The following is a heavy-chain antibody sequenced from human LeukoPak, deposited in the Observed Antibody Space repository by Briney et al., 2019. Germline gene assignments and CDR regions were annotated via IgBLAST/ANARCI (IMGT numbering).Heavy chain of an antibody. J-gene: IGHJ3*02. Sequence: PGGSLRLSCVASGFTFSSYWMSWVRQTPGKGLVWVSRVNADGSSSDYADSVKGRFTISRDNAMNTLYLQMNSLRAEDTALYYCAKVVAGSRNAFDIWGQGTMVTVSS. CDR1: GFTFSSYW. V-gene: IGHV3-74*01. CDR2: VNADGSSS. CDR3: AKVVAGSRNAFDI. D-gene: IGHD6-19*01.